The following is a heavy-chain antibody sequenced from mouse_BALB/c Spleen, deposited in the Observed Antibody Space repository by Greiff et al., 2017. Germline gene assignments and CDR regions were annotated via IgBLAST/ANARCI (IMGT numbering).Heavy chain of an antibody. Sequence: EVKLMESGPELVKPGASVKMSCKASGYTFTSYVMHWVKQKPGQGLEWIGYINPYNDGTKYNEKFKGKATLTADKSSSTAYMELSSLTSEDSAVYYCARTHYRYDGAWFAYWGQGTLVTVSA. J-gene: IGHJ3*01. CDR1: GYTFTSYV. D-gene: IGHD2-14*01. CDR2: INPYNDGT. CDR3: ARTHYRYDGAWFAY. V-gene: IGHV1-14*01.